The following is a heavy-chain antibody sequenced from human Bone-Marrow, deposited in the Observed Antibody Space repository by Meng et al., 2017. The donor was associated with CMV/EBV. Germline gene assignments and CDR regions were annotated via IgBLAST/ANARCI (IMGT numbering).Heavy chain of an antibody. D-gene: IGHD5-12*01. CDR2: ISWNSGSI. Sequence: SLKISCAASGFTFDDYAMHWVRQPPGKGLEWVSGISWNSGSIGYADSVKGRFTISRDNAKNSLHLQMNSLRAEDTALYYCAKDYSAYDIGVDAFDIWGQRTMVTVSS. J-gene: IGHJ3*02. CDR1: GFTFDDYA. CDR3: AKDYSAYDIGVDAFDI. V-gene: IGHV3-9*01.